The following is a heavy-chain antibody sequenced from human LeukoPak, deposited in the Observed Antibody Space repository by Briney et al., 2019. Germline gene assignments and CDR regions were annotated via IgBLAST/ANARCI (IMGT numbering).Heavy chain of an antibody. J-gene: IGHJ4*02. V-gene: IGHV4-34*01. D-gene: IGHD5-12*01. CDR2: INHNGNT. CDR1: GGSFSGHY. Sequence: SETLSLTCAVYGGSFSGHYWSWIRQPPGKGLEWIGEINHNGNTNYNPSLKSRVTLLVDTPKNQFSLKLSSVTAADTAVYYCARARGEVAIDYWGQGTRVTVSS. CDR3: ARARGEVAIDY.